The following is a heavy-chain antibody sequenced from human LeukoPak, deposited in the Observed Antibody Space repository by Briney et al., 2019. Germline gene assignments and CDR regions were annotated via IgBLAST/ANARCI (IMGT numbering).Heavy chain of an antibody. J-gene: IGHJ4*02. CDR1: GFTFSSYG. CDR3: AKDISGSYDFWSGYYFDY. CDR2: IRYDGSNK. Sequence: GGSLRLSCAASGFTFSSYGMHWVRQAPGKGLEWVAFIRYDGSNKYYADSVKGRFTISRDNSKNTLYLQMNSLRAEDTAVYYCAKDISGSYDFWSGYYFDYWGQGTLVTVSS. D-gene: IGHD3-3*01. V-gene: IGHV3-30*02.